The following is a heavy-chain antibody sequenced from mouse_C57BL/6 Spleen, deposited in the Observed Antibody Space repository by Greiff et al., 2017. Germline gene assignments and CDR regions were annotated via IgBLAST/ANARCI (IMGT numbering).Heavy chain of an antibody. V-gene: IGHV5-17*01. Sequence: EVQGVESGGGLVKPGGSLKLSCAASGFTFSDYGMHWVRQAPEKGLEWVAYISSGSSTIYYADTVKGRFTISRDNAKNTLFLQMTSLRSEDTAMYYCARHYGRDWYFDVWGTGTTVTVAS. CDR3: ARHYGRDWYFDV. J-gene: IGHJ1*03. D-gene: IGHD1-1*01. CDR1: GFTFSDYG. CDR2: ISSGSSTI.